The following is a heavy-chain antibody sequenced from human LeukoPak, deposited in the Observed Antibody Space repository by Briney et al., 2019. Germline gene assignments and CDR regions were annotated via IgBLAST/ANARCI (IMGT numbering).Heavy chain of an antibody. V-gene: IGHV4-59*01. Sequence: SETLSLTCTVSGDSLIYWTWIRQPPGKGLEWIGVIYNHGRTEYNPSLRSRLTISLDPAKNQISLKLRSVTAADTAVYYCARGLAGAASGVIYFDLWSRGTLVTVSS. CDR1: GDSLIY. D-gene: IGHD2-15*01. CDR2: IYNHGRT. J-gene: IGHJ2*01. CDR3: ARGLAGAASGVIYFDL.